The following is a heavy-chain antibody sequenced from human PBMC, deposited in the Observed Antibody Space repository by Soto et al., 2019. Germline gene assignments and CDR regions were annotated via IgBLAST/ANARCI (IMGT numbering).Heavy chain of an antibody. CDR1: GYTFTSYG. J-gene: IGHJ4*02. Sequence: QVQLVQSGVEVKKSGDSVKVSCKASGYTFTSYGISWVRQAPGEGLEWMGWISAYNGNTNYAQKLQGRVTMTTDTSTGTAYMELRSLRSDDTAVYYCARAYRDGYNSYWGQGTLVTVSS. CDR3: ARAYRDGYNSY. V-gene: IGHV1-18*01. CDR2: ISAYNGNT. D-gene: IGHD5-12*01.